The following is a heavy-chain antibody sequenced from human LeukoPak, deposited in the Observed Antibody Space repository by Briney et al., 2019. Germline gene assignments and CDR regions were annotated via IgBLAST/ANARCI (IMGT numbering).Heavy chain of an antibody. V-gene: IGHV3-30-3*01. Sequence: GGSLRLSCAASEFTFSSHAMNWVRQAPGKGLEWVAIISYDGSNEYYADSVKGRFIISRDNSKNTLYLQMNSLRAEDTAVYYCARGSGSTSCHFDYWGQGTLVTVSS. J-gene: IGHJ4*02. D-gene: IGHD2-2*01. CDR2: ISYDGSNE. CDR1: EFTFSSHA. CDR3: ARGSGSTSCHFDY.